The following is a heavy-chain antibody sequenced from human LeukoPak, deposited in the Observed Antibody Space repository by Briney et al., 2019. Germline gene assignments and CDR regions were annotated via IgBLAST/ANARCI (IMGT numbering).Heavy chain of an antibody. J-gene: IGHJ6*03. Sequence: WTSVKVSCKASIYTLPNFGLTWVRQATGQGLEWLGWISTYNGNTQYAHKFQGRLTLTTDTSTKTVFMELRNLRYNDTGVYYCARPVKGAFFYYYMDVWGKGTTVTVSS. CDR2: ISTYNGNT. CDR1: IYTLPNFG. V-gene: IGHV1-18*01. CDR3: ARPVKGAFFYYYMDV.